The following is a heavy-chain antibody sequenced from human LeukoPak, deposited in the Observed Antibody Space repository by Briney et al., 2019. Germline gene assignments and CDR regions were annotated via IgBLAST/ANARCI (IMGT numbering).Heavy chain of an antibody. D-gene: IGHD1-26*01. CDR3: ARVVGAGYFDL. CDR1: GFTFSSYS. V-gene: IGHV3-21*01. Sequence: GGSLRLSCAASGFTFSSYSMNWVRQAPGKGLEWVSSISSSSYIYYADSVKGRFTISRDNAKNSLYLQMNSLRAEDTAVYYCARVVGAGYFDLWGRGTLVTVSS. J-gene: IGHJ2*01. CDR2: ISSSSYI.